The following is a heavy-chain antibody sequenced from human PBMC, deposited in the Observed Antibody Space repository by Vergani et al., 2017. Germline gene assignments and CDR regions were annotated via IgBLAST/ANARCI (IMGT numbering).Heavy chain of an antibody. D-gene: IGHD3-10*01. CDR2: INPNSGGT. V-gene: IGHV1-2*02. CDR1: GYTFTGYY. Sequence: QVQLVQSGAEVKKPGASVKVSCKASGYTFTGYYMHWVRQAPGQGLEWMGWINPNSGGTNYAQKFQGRVTMTRDTSISTAYMELSRLRSDDTAVYYCARGPPITMVRGVIEIPFDYWGQGTLVTVSS. CDR3: ARGPPITMVRGVIEIPFDY. J-gene: IGHJ4*02.